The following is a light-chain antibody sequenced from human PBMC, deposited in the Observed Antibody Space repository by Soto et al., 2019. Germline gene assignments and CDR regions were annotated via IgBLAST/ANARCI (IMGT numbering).Light chain of an antibody. CDR3: SSYAGHTIPYV. CDR1: SSDVGGYNS. CDR2: DVS. J-gene: IGLJ1*01. Sequence: QSVLTQPPSASGSPGQSVTISCTGTSSDVGGYNSVFWYQQHPGKAPKLMIYDVSKRPSGVPDRFSGSKSGNTASLTVSRLQTEDEADYYCSSYAGHTIPYVFGTGTKVTVL. V-gene: IGLV2-8*01.